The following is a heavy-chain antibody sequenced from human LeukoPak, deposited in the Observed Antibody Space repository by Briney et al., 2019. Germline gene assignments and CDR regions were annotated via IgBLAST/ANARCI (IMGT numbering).Heavy chain of an antibody. CDR1: GGSISSSSYY. Sequence: PSETLSLTCTVSGGSISSSSYYWGWIRQPPGKGLEWIGSRYYSGSTYYNPSLKSRVTISADTSKNQFSLKLSSVTAADTAEYYCASGTHSTEFDPWGQGTLVTVSS. J-gene: IGHJ5*02. D-gene: IGHD3-10*01. V-gene: IGHV4-39*01. CDR2: RYYSGST. CDR3: ASGTHSTEFDP.